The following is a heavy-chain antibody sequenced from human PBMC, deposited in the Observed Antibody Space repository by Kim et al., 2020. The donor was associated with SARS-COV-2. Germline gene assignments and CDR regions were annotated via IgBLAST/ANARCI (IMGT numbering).Heavy chain of an antibody. CDR2: ISYDGSNK. J-gene: IGHJ4*02. V-gene: IGHV3-30*18. CDR1: GFTFSSYG. D-gene: IGHD3-10*01. Sequence: GGSLRLSCAASGFTFSSYGMHWVRQAPGKGLEWVAVISYDGSNKYYADSVKGRFTISRDNSKNTLYLQMNSLRAEDTAVYYCAKEAHLYYPSDYWGQGTL. CDR3: AKEAHLYYPSDY.